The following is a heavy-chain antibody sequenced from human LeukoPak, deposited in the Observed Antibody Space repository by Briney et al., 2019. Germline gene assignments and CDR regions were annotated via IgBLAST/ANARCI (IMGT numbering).Heavy chain of an antibody. CDR1: GFTFSSYA. J-gene: IGHJ4*02. Sequence: GGSLRLSCAASGFTFSSYAMSWVRQAPGKGLEWVSYISSSGSTIYYADSVKGRFTISRDNAKNSLYLQMNSLRAEDTAVYYCAQLGEENYFDYWGQGTLVTVSS. CDR2: ISSSGSTI. V-gene: IGHV3-48*03. CDR3: AQLGEENYFDY. D-gene: IGHD3-10*01.